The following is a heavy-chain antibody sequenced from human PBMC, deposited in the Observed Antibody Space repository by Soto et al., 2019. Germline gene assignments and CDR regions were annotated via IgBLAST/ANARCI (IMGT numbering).Heavy chain of an antibody. V-gene: IGHV1-69*01. Sequence: QVQLVQSGAEVKKPGSSVKVSCKASGGTFSSYAISWVRQAPGQGLEWMGGLIPIFGTANYAQKFQGRVTITADESTSTAYMELSSLRSEDTAVYYCARDSHKYYYDSSGYSHEFDYWGQGTLVTVSS. D-gene: IGHD3-22*01. CDR3: ARDSHKYYYDSSGYSHEFDY. J-gene: IGHJ4*02. CDR2: LIPIFGTA. CDR1: GGTFSSYA.